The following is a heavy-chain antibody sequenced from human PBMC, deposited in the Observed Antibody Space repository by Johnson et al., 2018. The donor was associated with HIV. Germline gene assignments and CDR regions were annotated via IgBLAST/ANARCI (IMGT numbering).Heavy chain of an antibody. CDR2: IKYDASEK. J-gene: IGHJ3*02. V-gene: IGHV3-7*03. CDR1: GFTFSSYA. Sequence: VQLVESGGGLVQPGWSLRLSCAASGFTFSSYAMDWVRQAPGKGLEWVANIKYDASEKYYVDSVKGRFPISRDNAKNSLYLEMSSLRAEDTAVYYCASHLSYYDFWSGYYRGGDAFDIWGQGTMVTVSS. D-gene: IGHD3-3*01. CDR3: ASHLSYYDFWSGYYRGGDAFDI.